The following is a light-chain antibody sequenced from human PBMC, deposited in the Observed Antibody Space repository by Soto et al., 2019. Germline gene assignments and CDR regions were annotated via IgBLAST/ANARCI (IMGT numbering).Light chain of an antibody. Sequence: DIKMTQSPSSLSASVGDRVTITCRASQSISSYLNWYQQKPGKAPKLLIYAASSLQSGVPSRFSGSGSGTDFTLTISSLQPEDFATYYCQQSYSTPSITFGQGTLLEI. CDR3: QQSYSTPSIT. J-gene: IGKJ5*01. V-gene: IGKV1-39*01. CDR1: QSISSY. CDR2: AAS.